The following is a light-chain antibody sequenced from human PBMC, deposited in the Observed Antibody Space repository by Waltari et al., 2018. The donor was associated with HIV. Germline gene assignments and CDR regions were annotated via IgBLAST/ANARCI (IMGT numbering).Light chain of an antibody. V-gene: IGLV3-21*04. CDR2: YDD. CDR1: SIGDKS. J-gene: IGLJ2*01. CDR3: QVWDSGSDRVV. Sequence: SYVVTQPPSLSVAPGKTASITCGGDSIGDKSVHWYQQKAGQAPVLVKYYDDVRPSGIPYRFSTSNSGNTATLTITMVEAGDEADYYCQVWDSGSDRVVFGGGTKLTVL.